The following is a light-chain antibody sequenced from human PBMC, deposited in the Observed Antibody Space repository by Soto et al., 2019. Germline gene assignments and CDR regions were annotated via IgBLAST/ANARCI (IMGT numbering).Light chain of an antibody. V-gene: IGLV1-40*01. CDR3: QSYDTSLSGFYV. CDR2: GNS. CDR1: NSNIGAGYD. Sequence: QSVLTQPPSVSGAPGQRVTISCTGSNSNIGAGYDVHWYQQVPGAAPKLLISGNSNRPSGVPDRFSGSKSGTSASLAIAGLQPEDEADYYCQSYDTSLSGFYVFGSGTKVTVL. J-gene: IGLJ1*01.